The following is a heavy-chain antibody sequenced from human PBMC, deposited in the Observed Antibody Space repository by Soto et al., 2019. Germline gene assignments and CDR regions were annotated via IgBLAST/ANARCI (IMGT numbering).Heavy chain of an antibody. CDR2: ISGSGGST. CDR3: AKGEQWLVLHYFDY. CDR1: GFTFSSYA. D-gene: IGHD6-19*01. J-gene: IGHJ4*02. V-gene: IGHV3-23*01. Sequence: GGSLRLSCAASGFTFSSYAMSWVRQAPGKGLEWVSAISGSGGSTYYADSVKGRFTISRDNSKNTLYLQMNSLRAEDTAVYYRAKGEQWLVLHYFDYWGQGTQVTVSS.